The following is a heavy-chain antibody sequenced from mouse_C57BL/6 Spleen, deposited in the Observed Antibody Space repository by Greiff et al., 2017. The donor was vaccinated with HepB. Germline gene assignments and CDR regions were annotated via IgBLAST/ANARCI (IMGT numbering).Heavy chain of an antibody. CDR2: ISDGGSYT. CDR1: GFTFSSYA. CDR3: ARFKAWFAY. Sequence: EVQRVESGGGLVKPGGSLKLSCAASGFTFSSYAMSWVRQTPEKRLEWVATISDGGSYTYYPDNVKGRFTISRDNAKNNLYLQMSHLKSEDTAMYYCARFKAWFAYWGQGTLVTVSA. J-gene: IGHJ3*01. V-gene: IGHV5-4*01.